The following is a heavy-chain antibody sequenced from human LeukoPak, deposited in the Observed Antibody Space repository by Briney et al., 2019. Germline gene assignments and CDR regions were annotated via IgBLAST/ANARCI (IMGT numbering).Heavy chain of an antibody. V-gene: IGHV3-23*01. J-gene: IGHJ6*03. CDR3: AKNGDRGAYCTGGTCYPYFYYYMDV. Sequence: GGSLRLSCAASGFTFGSYGMNWVRQAPGKGLEWVSVISGSGDKSYYADSVKGRFTISRDNSKNTLYLQMNSLRAEDTAIYYCAKNGDRGAYCTGGTCYPYFYYYMDVWGKGTTVTI. D-gene: IGHD2-15*01. CDR1: GFTFGSYG. CDR2: ISGSGDKS.